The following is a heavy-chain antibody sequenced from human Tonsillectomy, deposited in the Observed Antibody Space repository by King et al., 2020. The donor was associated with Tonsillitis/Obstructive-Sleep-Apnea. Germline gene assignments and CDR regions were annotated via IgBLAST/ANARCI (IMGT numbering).Heavy chain of an antibody. J-gene: IGHJ6*03. CDR1: GGSISSYY. V-gene: IGHV4-59*01. CDR2: IFYSGST. D-gene: IGHD2-2*01. Sequence: QLQESGPGLVKPSETLSLTCTVSGGSISSYYWSWIRQPPGKGLEWIGYIFYSGSTNYNPSLKSRVTISVDTSKNQFSLKLSSVTAADTAVYYCARDHCSSTSCYGNYYYMDVWGKGTTVTVS. CDR3: ARDHCSSTSCYGNYYYMDV.